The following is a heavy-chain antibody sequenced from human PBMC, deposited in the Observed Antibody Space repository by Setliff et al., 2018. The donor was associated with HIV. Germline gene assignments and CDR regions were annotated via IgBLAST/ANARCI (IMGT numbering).Heavy chain of an antibody. CDR1: GYSISSGFY. V-gene: IGHV4-38-2*02. J-gene: IGHJ5*02. D-gene: IGHD3-10*01. CDR2: IYHSGST. Sequence: PSETLSLTCTVSGYSISSGFYWGWIRQPPGKGLEWIGSIYHSGSTYYNPSVQSPVTISVDTPKNQFSLKLTTVTAADTAVYYCARDLLWFGEFGIVRWFDPWGPGALVTVSS. CDR3: ARDLLWFGEFGIVRWFDP.